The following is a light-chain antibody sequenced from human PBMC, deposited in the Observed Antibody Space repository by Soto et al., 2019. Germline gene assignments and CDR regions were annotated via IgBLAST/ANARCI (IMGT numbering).Light chain of an antibody. J-gene: IGLJ3*02. Sequence: QSVLTQPPSASGTPGHRVTTSCSGSSSNIGSNYVYWYQQLPGTAPKLLIYRNNQRPSGVPDRFSGSKSGTSASLAISGLRSEDEANYYCAAWDDSLSGVVFGGGTQLTVL. CDR1: SSNIGSNY. CDR3: AAWDDSLSGVV. V-gene: IGLV1-47*01. CDR2: RNN.